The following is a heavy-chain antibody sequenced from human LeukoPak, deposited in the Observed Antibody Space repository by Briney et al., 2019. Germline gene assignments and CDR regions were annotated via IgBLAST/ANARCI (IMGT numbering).Heavy chain of an antibody. CDR2: IIPIFGTA. Sequence: ASVKVSCKASGGTFSSYAISWVRQAPGQGLEWMGGIIPIFGTANYAQKFQGRVTITTDESTSTAYMELSSLGSEDTAVYYCAGGYSSSWDRPFDYWGQGTLVTASS. J-gene: IGHJ4*02. D-gene: IGHD6-13*01. CDR3: AGGYSSSWDRPFDY. V-gene: IGHV1-69*05. CDR1: GGTFSSYA.